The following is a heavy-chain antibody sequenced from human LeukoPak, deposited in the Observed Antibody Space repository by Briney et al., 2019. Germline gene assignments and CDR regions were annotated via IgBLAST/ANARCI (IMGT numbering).Heavy chain of an antibody. CDR2: INTNGSST. J-gene: IGHJ4*02. V-gene: IGHV3-74*01. CDR1: GFTFSHYW. Sequence: PGGSLRLSCAASGFTFSHYWMHWVRQAPGKGLVWVSHINTNGSSTTYADSVKGRFTISRDNAKDTLFLQMDSLRADDTAVYYCVRDYNYGSGSPYGYYDYWGQGVLVIVTS. D-gene: IGHD3-10*01. CDR3: VRDYNYGSGSPYGYYDY.